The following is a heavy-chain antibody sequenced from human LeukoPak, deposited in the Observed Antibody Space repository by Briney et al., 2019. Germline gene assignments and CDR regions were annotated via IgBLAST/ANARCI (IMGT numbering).Heavy chain of an antibody. CDR2: IKQDGSEK. V-gene: IGHV3-7*01. D-gene: IGHD3-10*01. CDR1: GFTFSSYC. Sequence: GSLRLSCAASGFTFSSYCMSWVRQAPGKGLEWVANIKQDGSEKYYVDSVKGRFTISRDNAKNSLYLQMNSLRAEDTAVYYCARSLGEGHWFDPWGQGTLVTVSS. CDR3: ARSLGEGHWFDP. J-gene: IGHJ5*02.